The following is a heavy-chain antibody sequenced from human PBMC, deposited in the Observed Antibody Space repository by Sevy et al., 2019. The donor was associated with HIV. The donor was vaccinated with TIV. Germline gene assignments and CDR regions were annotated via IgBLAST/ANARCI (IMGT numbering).Heavy chain of an antibody. D-gene: IGHD2-15*01. CDR1: DGSFSGYY. Sequence: SETLSLTCAVHDGSFSGYYWNWIRQLPGKGLEWIGEINESGITYYNPSLKSRVTISVDTSKKQFSLKLKSVTAVDSAVFFLSGSAPVVVGPGGSSWFDPWGQGTLVTVSS. CDR3: SGSAPVVVGPGGSSWFDP. J-gene: IGHJ5*01. V-gene: IGHV4-34*03. CDR2: INESGIT.